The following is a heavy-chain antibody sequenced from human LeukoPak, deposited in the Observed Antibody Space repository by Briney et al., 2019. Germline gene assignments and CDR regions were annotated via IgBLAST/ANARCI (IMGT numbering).Heavy chain of an antibody. CDR3: ARWVTGTKLIPV. CDR1: GSTFSSYE. J-gene: IGHJ4*02. D-gene: IGHD1-20*01. CDR2: ISSSGSTI. V-gene: IGHV3-48*03. Sequence: GGSLRLSCAASGSTFSSYEMNWVRQAPGKGLEWVSYISSSGSTIYYADSVKGRFTISRDNAKNSLYLQMNSLRAEDTAAYYCARWVTGTKLIPVWGQGTLVTVSS.